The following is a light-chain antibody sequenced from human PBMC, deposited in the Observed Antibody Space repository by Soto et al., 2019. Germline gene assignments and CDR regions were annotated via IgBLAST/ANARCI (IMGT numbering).Light chain of an antibody. CDR1: QLFSSN. CDR3: QQYHKWHPSVTCT. J-gene: IGKJ2*02. CDR2: GVS. V-gene: IGKV3-15*01. Sequence: EIVMTQSPATLSVSPGERATLSCRASQLFSSNLALYQHKPGQAARLLSYGVSTRATGIPARFSGSGSGTEFTLTIRNLQSVGSALYYCQQYHKWHPSVTCTFGQGTKVDIK.